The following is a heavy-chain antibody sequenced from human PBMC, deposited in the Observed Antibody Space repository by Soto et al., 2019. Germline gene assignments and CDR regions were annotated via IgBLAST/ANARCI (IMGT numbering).Heavy chain of an antibody. CDR2: INHSGST. J-gene: IGHJ5*02. D-gene: IGHD6-13*01. CDR3: ARGQRDSSSWRNWFDP. CDR1: GGSFSGYY. V-gene: IGHV4-34*01. Sequence: SETLSLTCAVYGGSFSGYYWSWIRQPPGKGLEWIGEINHSGSTNYNPSLKSRVTISVDTSKNQFSLKLSSVTAADTAVYYCARGQRDSSSWRNWFDPWGQGTLVNVSS.